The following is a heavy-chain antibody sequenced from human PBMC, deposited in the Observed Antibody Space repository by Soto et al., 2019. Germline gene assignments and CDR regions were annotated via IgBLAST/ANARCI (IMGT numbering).Heavy chain of an antibody. V-gene: IGHV3-30*18. Sequence: PGGSLRVSCAASGFTLSNYGMNWVRQAPGKGLEWVAVISFDGTNKYYADSVKGRFTISRDIDKNTLYLQMNSLGAEDSAVYYCAKASTMTTAQTYFDYWGQGSPVTVS. D-gene: IGHD4-17*01. CDR3: AKASTMTTAQTYFDY. J-gene: IGHJ4*02. CDR1: GFTLSNYG. CDR2: ISFDGTNK.